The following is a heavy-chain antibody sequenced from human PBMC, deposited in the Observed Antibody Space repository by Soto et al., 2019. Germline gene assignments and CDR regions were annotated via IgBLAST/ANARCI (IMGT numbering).Heavy chain of an antibody. CDR3: ARVGIAVAGTGWFDP. CDR2: INPSGGST. J-gene: IGHJ5*02. CDR1: GYTFTSYY. D-gene: IGHD6-19*01. V-gene: IGHV1-46*01. Sequence: QVQLVQSGAEVKKPGASVKVSCKASGYTFTSYYMHWVRQAPGQGLEWMGIINPSGGSTSYAQKSQGRVTMTRDKSTSTVYMELSSLRSEDTAVYYCARVGIAVAGTGWFDPWGQGTLVTVSS.